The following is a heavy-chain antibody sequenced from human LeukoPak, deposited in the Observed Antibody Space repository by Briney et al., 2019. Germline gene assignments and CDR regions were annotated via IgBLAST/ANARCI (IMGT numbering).Heavy chain of an antibody. CDR3: ARKGPAYYDILTGYPRDVYYFDY. CDR1: GGSISSYY. J-gene: IGHJ4*02. Sequence: SETLSLTCTVSGGSISSYYWSWIRQPPGKGLEWIGYIYYSGSTNYNPSLKSRVTISVDTSKNQFSLKLSSVTAAGTAVYYCARKGPAYYDILTGYPRDVYYFDYWGQGTLVTVSS. D-gene: IGHD3-9*01. CDR2: IYYSGST. V-gene: IGHV4-59*01.